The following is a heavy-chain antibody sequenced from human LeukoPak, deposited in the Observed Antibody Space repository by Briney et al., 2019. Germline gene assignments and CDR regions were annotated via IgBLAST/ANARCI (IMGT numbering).Heavy chain of an antibody. CDR2: MFYNGAT. CDR3: AREARFALPVVGSGDY. D-gene: IGHD6-19*01. CDR1: GGSISSSDYY. J-gene: IGHJ4*02. Sequence: SETLSLTCSVSGGSISSSDYYWGRIRQPPGKGLEWIGTMFYNGATKSNPSLSSRVTMSIDTSKNQFSLKLRSVTAADTAVYYCAREARFALPVVGSGDYWGQGTLVTVSS. V-gene: IGHV4-39*07.